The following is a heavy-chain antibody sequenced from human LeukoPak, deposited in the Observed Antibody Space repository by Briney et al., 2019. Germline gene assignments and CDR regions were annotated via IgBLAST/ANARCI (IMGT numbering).Heavy chain of an antibody. CDR3: ARGGYGGNVIRDYMDV. V-gene: IGHV1-2*02. CDR1: GYTFTGYY. CDR2: INPNSGGT. J-gene: IGHJ6*03. D-gene: IGHD4-23*01. Sequence: ASVKVSCKASGYTFTGYYMHWVRQAPGQGLEWMGWINPNSGGTNYAQKFQGRVTMTRDTSISTAYMKLSRLRSDDTAVYYCARGGYGGNVIRDYMDVWGKGTTVTVSS.